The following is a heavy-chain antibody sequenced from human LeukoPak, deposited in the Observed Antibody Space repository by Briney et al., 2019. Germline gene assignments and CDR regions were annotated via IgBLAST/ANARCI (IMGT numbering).Heavy chain of an antibody. CDR2: INPNSGGT. Sequence: GASVKVSCKASGYTFTGYYMHWVRRAPGQGLEWMGWINPNSGGTNYAQKFQGRVTMTRDTSISTAYMELSRLRSDDTAVYYCAREQQLRYYYYGMDVWGQGTTVTVSS. CDR1: GYTFTGYY. D-gene: IGHD6-13*01. CDR3: AREQQLRYYYYGMDV. J-gene: IGHJ6*02. V-gene: IGHV1-2*02.